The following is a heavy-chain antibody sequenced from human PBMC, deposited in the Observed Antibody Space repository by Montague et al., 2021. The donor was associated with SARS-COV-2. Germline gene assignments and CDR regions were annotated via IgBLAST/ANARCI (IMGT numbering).Heavy chain of an antibody. CDR1: GGSISNYY. CDR3: ARVFPRWLQFDPYFDY. J-gene: IGHJ4*02. Sequence: SETLSLTCTVSGGSISNYYWSWIRQPPGKGLEWIGYIYYSGSTSYNPSLKSRVTISVDTSKNQFSLKLSSVTAADTAVYYCARVFPRWLQFDPYFDYWGQGTLVTVSS. V-gene: IGHV4-59*01. D-gene: IGHD5-24*01. CDR2: IYYSGST.